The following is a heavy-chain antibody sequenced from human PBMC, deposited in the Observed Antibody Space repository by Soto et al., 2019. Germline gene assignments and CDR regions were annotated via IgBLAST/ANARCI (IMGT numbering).Heavy chain of an antibody. Sequence: TSETLSLTCTVSGGSISSSSYYWGWIRQPPGKGLEWIGSIYYSGSTYYNPSLKSRVTISVDTSKNQFSLKLSSVTAADTAVYYCARRRYCSSTSCYTGPPQYYYGMDVWGQGTTVTVSS. J-gene: IGHJ6*02. CDR3: ARRRYCSSTSCYTGPPQYYYGMDV. CDR2: IYYSGST. CDR1: GGSISSSSYY. V-gene: IGHV4-39*01. D-gene: IGHD2-2*02.